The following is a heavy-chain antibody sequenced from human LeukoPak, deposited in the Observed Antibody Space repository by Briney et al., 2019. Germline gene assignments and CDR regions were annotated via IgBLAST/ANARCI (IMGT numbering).Heavy chain of an antibody. CDR3: AREGIYGDYRH. D-gene: IGHD4-17*01. CDR1: GGSFSGYY. CDR2: INHSGST. J-gene: IGHJ4*02. V-gene: IGHV4-34*01. Sequence: TSETLSLTCAVYGGSFSGYYWSWIRQPPGKGLEWIGEINHSGSTNYNPSLKSRVTMSADTSKKQFSLKLRSVTAADTAVYYCAREGIYGDYRHWGQGTLVTVSS.